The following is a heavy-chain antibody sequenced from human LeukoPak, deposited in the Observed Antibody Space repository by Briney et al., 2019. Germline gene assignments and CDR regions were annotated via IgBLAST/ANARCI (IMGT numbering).Heavy chain of an antibody. CDR2: IKQDGSEK. CDR3: ARDVRCGMDV. J-gene: IGHJ6*04. CDR1: GFTFTTYW. Sequence: GGSLRLSCAASGFTFTTYWMNCVRQAPGKGLEGVANIKQDGSEKYYVDSVKGRFTISRDNARNSLYLQMNSLRAEDTAVSYCARDVRCGMDVWGKGTTVTVSS. V-gene: IGHV3-7*03. D-gene: IGHD3-10*02.